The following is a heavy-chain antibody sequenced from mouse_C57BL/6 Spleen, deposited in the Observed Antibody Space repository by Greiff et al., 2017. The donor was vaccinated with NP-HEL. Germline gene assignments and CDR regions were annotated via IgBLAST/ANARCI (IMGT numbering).Heavy chain of an antibody. CDR2: INPNNGGT. CDR3: ANSLYFDY. Sequence: EVQLQQSGPELVKPGASVKISCKASGYTFTDYYMNWVKQSHGKSLEWIGDINPNNGGTSYNQKFKGKATLTVDKSSSTAYMELRSLTSEDSAVYYCANSLYFDYWGQGTTLTVSS. J-gene: IGHJ2*01. V-gene: IGHV1-26*01. CDR1: GYTFTDYY.